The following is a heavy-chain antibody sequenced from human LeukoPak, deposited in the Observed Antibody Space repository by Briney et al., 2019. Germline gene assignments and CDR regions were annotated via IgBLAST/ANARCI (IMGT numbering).Heavy chain of an antibody. J-gene: IGHJ6*03. D-gene: IGHD6-13*01. CDR3: ARDRVGQQLVGRNYYYYYMDV. CDR1: GYSITSGYY. V-gene: IGHV4-38-2*02. CDR2: MYHSGST. Sequence: SETLSLTCTVSGYSITSGYYWDWIRQPPGKGLEWIGSMYHSGSTYYNPSLKSRVTISVDTSKNQFSLKLRSVTAADTAVYYCARDRVGQQLVGRNYYYYYMDVWGKGTTVTISS.